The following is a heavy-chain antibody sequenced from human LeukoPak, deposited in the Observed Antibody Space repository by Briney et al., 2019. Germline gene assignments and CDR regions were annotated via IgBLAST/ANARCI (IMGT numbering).Heavy chain of an antibody. J-gene: IGHJ4*02. Sequence: KISCKGSGGTFSSYAISWVRQAPGQGVEWMGRIIPIFGIANYAQKFQGRVTITADKTTSTAYMELSSLRSEDTAVYYCARGSVYFDYWGQGTLVTVSS. D-gene: IGHD1-14*01. CDR3: ARGSVYFDY. V-gene: IGHV1-69*04. CDR2: IIPIFGIA. CDR1: GGTFSSYA.